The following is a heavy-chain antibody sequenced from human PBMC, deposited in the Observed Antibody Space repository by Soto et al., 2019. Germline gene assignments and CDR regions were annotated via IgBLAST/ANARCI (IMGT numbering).Heavy chain of an antibody. CDR1: GFTFSSYG. Sequence: PGGSLRLSCAASGFTFSSYGMHWVRQAPGKGLEWVAVISYDGSNKYYADSVKGRFTISRDNSKNTLYLQMNSLRAEDTAVYYWAKPNFTMVPWFDPWGQGPLVTVSS. CDR2: ISYDGSNK. J-gene: IGHJ5*02. CDR3: AKPNFTMVPWFDP. V-gene: IGHV3-30*18. D-gene: IGHD3-10*01.